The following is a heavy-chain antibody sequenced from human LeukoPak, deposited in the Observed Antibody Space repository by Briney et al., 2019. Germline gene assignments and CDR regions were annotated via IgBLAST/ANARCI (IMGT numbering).Heavy chain of an antibody. Sequence: GGSLRLSCAASGFTFSDYDMHWVRQATGKGLEWVSAIGTAGDTYYTGSVKVLFTISRENANNSLYLQMNSLTAGDTAVYYCAXXAKERVGGVYYFDYWGQGTLVTVSS. J-gene: IGHJ4*02. CDR3: AXXAKERVGGVYYFDY. CDR2: IGTAGDT. V-gene: IGHV3-13*01. CDR1: GFTFSDYD. D-gene: IGHD1-1*01.